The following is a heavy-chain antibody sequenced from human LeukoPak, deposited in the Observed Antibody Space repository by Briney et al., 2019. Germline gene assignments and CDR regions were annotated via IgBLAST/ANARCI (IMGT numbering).Heavy chain of an antibody. CDR1: GGTFSSYA. CDR2: ISLIVGTA. CDR3: ANYDSSGYGHLDY. J-gene: IGHJ4*02. V-gene: IGHV1-69*05. D-gene: IGHD3-22*01. Sequence: SVKVSCKASGGTFSSYAFSWVRRAPGQGLEGMGGISLIVGTAKDAQKFQGRVTLTTDESTSTVSMELSSLRSEDTAVYYCANYDSSGYGHLDYWGQGTLVTVSS.